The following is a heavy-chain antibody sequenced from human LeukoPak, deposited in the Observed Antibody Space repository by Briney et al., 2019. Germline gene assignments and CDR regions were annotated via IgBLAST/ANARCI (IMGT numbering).Heavy chain of an antibody. D-gene: IGHD2/OR15-2a*01. J-gene: IGHJ4*02. V-gene: IGHV3-21*01. CDR3: ARDRIFDY. CDR2: ISSNSSYI. Sequence: PGGSLRLSCAASGFTFSSYSMNWVRQAPGKGLEWVSSISSNSSYIYYADSVKGRFTISRDNAKNSLYLQMNSLRAEDTAVYYCARDRIFDYWGQGTLVTVSS. CDR1: GFTFSSYS.